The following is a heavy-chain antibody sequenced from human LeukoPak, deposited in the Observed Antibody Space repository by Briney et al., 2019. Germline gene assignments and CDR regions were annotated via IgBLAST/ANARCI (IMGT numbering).Heavy chain of an antibody. CDR3: ARRVAAAGPYHFDY. V-gene: IGHV4-39*01. CDR2: IYYSGSN. CDR1: GGSISSSSYY. D-gene: IGHD6-13*01. J-gene: IGHJ4*02. Sequence: SETLSLTCTVSGGSISSSSYYWGWIRQPPGKGLEWIGSIYYSGSNYYNPSLKSRVTISVDTSKNQFSLKLSSVTAADTAVYYCARRVAAAGPYHFDYWGQGTLVTVSS.